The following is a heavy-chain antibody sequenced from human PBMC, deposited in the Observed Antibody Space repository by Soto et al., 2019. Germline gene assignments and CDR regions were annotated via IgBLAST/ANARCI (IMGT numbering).Heavy chain of an antibody. J-gene: IGHJ6*02. CDR1: GGTFSSYA. D-gene: IGHD2-2*01. V-gene: IGHV1-69*01. CDR2: IIPISGTA. CDR3: ARSQGSSTSLEIYYYYYYGMDV. Sequence: QVQLVQSGAEVKKPGSSVKVSCKASGGTFSSYAISWVRPAPGQGLEWMGGIIPISGTANYAQKFQGRVTITADEYTSTGYMELSSLRSEDTAVYYCARSQGSSTSLEIYYYYYYGMDVWGQGTTVTVSS.